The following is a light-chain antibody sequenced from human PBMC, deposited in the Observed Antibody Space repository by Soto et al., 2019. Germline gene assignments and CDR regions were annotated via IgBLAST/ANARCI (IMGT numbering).Light chain of an antibody. CDR2: RAS. CDR1: HTINGW. J-gene: IGKJ1*01. V-gene: IGKV1-5*03. CDR3: LQYDTYGWT. Sequence: DLQMTQSPSTLSASIGDRDSITCRASHTINGWLAWFQQKPGQAPKLLIYRASSLESGVPSRFRGSGSGTEFTLTITSLQPEDFATYYCLQYDTYGWTFGQGTKVDLK.